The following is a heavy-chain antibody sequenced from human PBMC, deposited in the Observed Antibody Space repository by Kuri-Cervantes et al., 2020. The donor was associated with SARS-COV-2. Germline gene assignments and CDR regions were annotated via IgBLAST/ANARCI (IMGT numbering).Heavy chain of an antibody. CDR1: GGSISSYY. D-gene: IGHD2-21*01. CDR2: IYYSGST. V-gene: IGHV4-59*01. CDR3: ARSPPRVVVDAFDI. J-gene: IGHJ3*02. Sequence: ESLKISCTVSGGSISSYYWSWIRQPPGKGLEWIGYIYYSGSTNYNPSLKSRVTISVDTSKNQFSLKLSSVTAADTAVYYCARSPPRVVVDAFDIWGQGTTVTVSS.